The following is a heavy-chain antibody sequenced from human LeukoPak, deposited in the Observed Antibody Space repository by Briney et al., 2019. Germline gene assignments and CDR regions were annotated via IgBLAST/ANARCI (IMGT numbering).Heavy chain of an antibody. CDR3: ARGRVSSSTWHSTYYNYFYMDV. D-gene: IGHD5-12*01. J-gene: IGHJ6*03. Sequence: SETLSLTCSVSDDSITMYYWTWIRQPPGKGLEWIGYVDHTGITNFSPSLNGRVSISRDTTKNLFSLGVRSVTAADTAVYFCARGRVSSSTWHSTYYNYFYMDVWGKGTTVTVSS. V-gene: IGHV4-59*01. CDR1: DDSITMYY. CDR2: VDHTGIT.